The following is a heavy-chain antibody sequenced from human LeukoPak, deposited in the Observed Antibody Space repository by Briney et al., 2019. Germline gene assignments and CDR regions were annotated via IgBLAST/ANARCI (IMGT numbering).Heavy chain of an antibody. CDR2: ISAFNGNT. V-gene: IGHV1-18*01. J-gene: IGHJ4*02. CDR3: AKAELSHYYYGDLRSIDY. Sequence: GASVKVSCKASGYTFTSYGISWVRQAPGQGLEWMGWISAFNGNTNYAQKFQGRVTITTDESTSTAYMELRSLGSDDPAVCYCAKAELSHYYYGDLRSIDYWGQGTLVTVSS. D-gene: IGHD4-17*01. CDR1: GYTFTSYG.